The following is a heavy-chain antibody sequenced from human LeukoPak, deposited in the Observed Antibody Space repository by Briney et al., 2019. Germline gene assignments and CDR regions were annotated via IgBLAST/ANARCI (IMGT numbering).Heavy chain of an antibody. V-gene: IGHV4-31*03. D-gene: IGHD5-12*01. CDR3: ARETRIEWLRFLDS. CDR2: IHSNGNT. Sequence: SETLSLTCTVSGGFGGSISNGDYYWSWIRQHPEKGLEWIGYIHSNGNTYHNPSLESRVAISIAPSKSQFSLRLSAVTAADTAVYYCARETRIEWLRFLDSWGQGTLVTVSS. CDR1: GGFGGSISNGDYY. J-gene: IGHJ4*02.